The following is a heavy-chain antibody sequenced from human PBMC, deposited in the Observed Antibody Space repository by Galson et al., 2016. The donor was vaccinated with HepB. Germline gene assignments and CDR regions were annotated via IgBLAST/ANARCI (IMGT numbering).Heavy chain of an antibody. CDR3: AKAGTVAAAEY. CDR1: GFSFSSFA. D-gene: IGHD6-19*01. Sequence: SLRLSCAASGFSFSSFAMSWVRQAPGKGLEWVSTISSTGKYINYADSVKGRFTVSRDNAKSSVSLQMNSLRAEDTAVYYCAKAGTVAAAEYWGQGTLVTVSS. V-gene: IGHV3-21*01. J-gene: IGHJ4*02. CDR2: ISSTGKYI.